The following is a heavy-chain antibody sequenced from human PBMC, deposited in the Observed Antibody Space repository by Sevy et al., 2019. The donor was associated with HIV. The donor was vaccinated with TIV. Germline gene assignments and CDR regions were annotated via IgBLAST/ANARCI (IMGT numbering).Heavy chain of an antibody. CDR2: TYYRSKWAN. CDR1: GDSVSNKGVA. J-gene: IGHJ5*02. CDR3: ARSSSVWDGTNSFWLDP. V-gene: IGHV6-1*01. Sequence: SQTLSLTCDISGDSVSNKGVAWNWIRQSPSRGLEWLGRTYYRSKWANNYAVSVQGRININGDTSKNQFSLQLNSVTPEDTAVYYCARSSSVWDGTNSFWLDPWGHGTLVTVSS. D-gene: IGHD6-19*01.